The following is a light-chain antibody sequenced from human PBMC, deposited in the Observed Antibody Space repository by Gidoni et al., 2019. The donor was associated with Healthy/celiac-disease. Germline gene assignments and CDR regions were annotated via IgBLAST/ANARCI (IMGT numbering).Light chain of an antibody. J-gene: IGKJ4*01. Sequence: EIVWTQSPATLSLSPGERDTLSCRASQSVSSYLAWYHQKPGQAPRLLIYDASNRATGIPARFSGSGSVTDFTLTISSLEPEDFAVSSCQQRSNWPLTFGGGTEVEIK. CDR1: QSVSSY. CDR2: DAS. CDR3: QQRSNWPLT. V-gene: IGKV3-11*01.